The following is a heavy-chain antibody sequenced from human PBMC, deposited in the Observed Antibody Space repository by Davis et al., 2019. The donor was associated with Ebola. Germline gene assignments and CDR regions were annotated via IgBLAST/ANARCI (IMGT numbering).Heavy chain of an antibody. V-gene: IGHV3-21*01. CDR2: ISSSSSYI. D-gene: IGHD6-6*01. CDR1: GFTFSSYS. Sequence: GESLKISCAASGFTFSSYSMNWVRQAPGKGLEWVSSISSSSSYIYYADSVKGRFTISRDNAKNSLYLQMNSLRAEDTAVYYCARGSLAARAGYYYGMDVWGQGTTVTVSS. J-gene: IGHJ6*02. CDR3: ARGSLAARAGYYYGMDV.